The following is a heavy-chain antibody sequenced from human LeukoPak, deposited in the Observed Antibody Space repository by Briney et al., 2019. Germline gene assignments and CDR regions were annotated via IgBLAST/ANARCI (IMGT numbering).Heavy chain of an antibody. Sequence: AASVKVSCKASGYTFTGYYIHWVRQAPGQGLEWMGRINPNSGGTNYAQKFQGRATMTRDTSISTAYMELSRLRSDDTAVYYCARDVVVPAATNYYYYYGMDVWGQGTTVTVSS. CDR3: ARDVVVPAATNYYYYYGMDV. J-gene: IGHJ6*02. CDR1: GYTFTGYY. V-gene: IGHV1-2*06. CDR2: INPNSGGT. D-gene: IGHD2-2*01.